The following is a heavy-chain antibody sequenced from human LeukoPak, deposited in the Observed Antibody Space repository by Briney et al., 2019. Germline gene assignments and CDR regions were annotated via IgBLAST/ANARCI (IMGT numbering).Heavy chain of an antibody. J-gene: IGHJ4*02. V-gene: IGHV4-39*01. Sequence: SETLSLTCTVSGASVSSSSYYWEWIRQPPGKGLEWVGSVFYSGSTNYNPSLKSRVTMSVDTSKNQFSLRLSSVTATDTAVYYCATRRGGSHPYYWGQGALVTVSS. D-gene: IGHD1-26*01. CDR1: GASVSSSSYY. CDR3: ATRRGGSHPYY. CDR2: VFYSGST.